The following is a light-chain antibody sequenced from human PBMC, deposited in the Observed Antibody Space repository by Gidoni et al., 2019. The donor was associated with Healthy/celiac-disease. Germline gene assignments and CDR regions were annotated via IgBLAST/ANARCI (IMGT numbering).Light chain of an antibody. Sequence: PGERATLSCRASQSVSSYLAWYQQKPGQAPRLLIYDASNRATGIPARFSGSGSGTDFTLTISSLEPEDFAVYYCQQRTFGQXTKVEIK. CDR1: QSVSSY. CDR3: QQRT. CDR2: DAS. J-gene: IGKJ1*01. V-gene: IGKV3-11*01.